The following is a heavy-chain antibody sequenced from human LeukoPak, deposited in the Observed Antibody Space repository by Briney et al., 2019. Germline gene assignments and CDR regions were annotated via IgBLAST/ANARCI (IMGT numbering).Heavy chain of an antibody. CDR1: GYTFASYD. D-gene: IGHD6-13*01. V-gene: IGHV1-8*01. J-gene: IGHJ5*02. CDR3: ARAGGIAAKWRFDP. CDR2: MSPNSGLT. Sequence: GASVKVSCKASGYTFASYDINWVRQATGQGLEWMGWMSPNSGLTGSAQKFQGRVAMTWNTSISTAYMELSSLTSDDTAMYYCARAGGIAAKWRFDPWGQGTLVTVSS.